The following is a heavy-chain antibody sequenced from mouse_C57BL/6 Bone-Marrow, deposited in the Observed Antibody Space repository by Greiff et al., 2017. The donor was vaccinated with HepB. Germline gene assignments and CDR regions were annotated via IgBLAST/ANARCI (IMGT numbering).Heavy chain of an antibody. CDR1: GVDFSRYW. CDR2: INPDSSTI. D-gene: IGHD1-3*01. Sequence: AASGVDFSRYWMSWVRRAPGKGLEWIGEINPDSSTINYAPSLKDKFIISRDNAKNTLYLQMSKVRSEDTALYYCARGEWEGYFDVWGTGTTVTVSS. V-gene: IGHV4-1*01. CDR3: ARGEWEGYFDV. J-gene: IGHJ1*03.